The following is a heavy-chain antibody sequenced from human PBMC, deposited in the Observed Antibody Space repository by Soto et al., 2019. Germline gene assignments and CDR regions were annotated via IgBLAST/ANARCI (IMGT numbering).Heavy chain of an antibody. CDR3: ATSPYYYDSSGRDAFDI. J-gene: IGHJ3*02. D-gene: IGHD3-22*01. CDR1: GYTLTELS. Sequence: GASVKVSCKVSGYTLTELSMHWVRQAPGKGLEWMGGFDPEDGETIYAQKFQGRVTMTEDTSTDTAYMELSSLRSEDTAVYYCATSPYYYDSSGRDAFDIWGQGXMVTV. V-gene: IGHV1-24*01. CDR2: FDPEDGET.